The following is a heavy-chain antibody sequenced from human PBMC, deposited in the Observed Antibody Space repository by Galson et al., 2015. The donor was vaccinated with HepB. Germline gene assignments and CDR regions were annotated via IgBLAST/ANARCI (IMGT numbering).Heavy chain of an antibody. CDR3: AKDWEQSSSWPFDY. Sequence: SLRLSCAASGFTFSSYGMHWVRQAPGKGLEWVAVISYDGSNKYYADSVKGRFTISRDNSKNTLYLQMNSLRAEDTAVYYCAKDWEQSSSWPFDYWGQGTLVTVSS. CDR2: ISYDGSNK. V-gene: IGHV3-30*18. CDR1: GFTFSSYG. D-gene: IGHD6-13*01. J-gene: IGHJ4*02.